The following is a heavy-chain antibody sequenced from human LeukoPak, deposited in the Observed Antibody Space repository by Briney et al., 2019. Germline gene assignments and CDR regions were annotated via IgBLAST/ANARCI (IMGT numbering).Heavy chain of an antibody. V-gene: IGHV4-59*08. CDR3: ARRGTPYYYYYMDV. Sequence: SETLSLTCTVSGGSINTYYWSWIRQPPGKGLEFIGYIYSSGTTDYNPSLKSRVVISIDTSGSQFSLKMTSVTAADTAVYYCARRGTPYYYYYMDVWGKGTTVTASS. D-gene: IGHD3-16*01. J-gene: IGHJ6*03. CDR2: IYSSGTT. CDR1: GGSINTYY.